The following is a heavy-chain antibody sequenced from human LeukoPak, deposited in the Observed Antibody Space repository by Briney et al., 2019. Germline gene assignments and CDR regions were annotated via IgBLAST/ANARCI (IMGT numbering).Heavy chain of an antibody. J-gene: IGHJ4*02. CDR1: GFTFSSYS. CDR2: IRYDGSNK. CDR3: AKDNGSGPAD. V-gene: IGHV3-30*02. Sequence: GGSLRLSCAASGFTFSSYSMHWVRPAPGKGLEWVAFIRYDGSNKYYADSVKGRFTISRDNSKNTLYLQMNSLRAEDTAVYYCAKDNGSGPADWGQGSLVTVSS. D-gene: IGHD6-19*01.